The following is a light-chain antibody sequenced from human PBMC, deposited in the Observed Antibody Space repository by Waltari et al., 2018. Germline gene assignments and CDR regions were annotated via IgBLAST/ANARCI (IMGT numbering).Light chain of an antibody. CDR3: QQYYSIPYT. CDR1: QSVLYSSNNKNY. J-gene: IGKJ2*01. CDR2: LAS. Sequence: DIVMTQSPDSLAVSLGERATINCKSSQSVLYSSNNKNYLAWYQQKPGQPPKLLLYLASTRESGVPDRFSGSGSGTDFTLTISSLQAEDVAVYYCQQYYSIPYTFGQGTKLEIK. V-gene: IGKV4-1*01.